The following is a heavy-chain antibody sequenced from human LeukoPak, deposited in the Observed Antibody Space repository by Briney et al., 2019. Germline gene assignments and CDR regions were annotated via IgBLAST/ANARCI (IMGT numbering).Heavy chain of an antibody. D-gene: IGHD5-18*01. CDR2: IIPILGIA. Sequence: SVKVSCKASGGTFSSYAISWVRQAPGQGLEWMGRIIPILGIANYAQKFQGRVTITADKSTSTAYMELSSLGSEDTAVYYCARDLGIQLWAPFDYWGQGTLVTVSS. J-gene: IGHJ4*02. CDR3: ARDLGIQLWAPFDY. V-gene: IGHV1-69*04. CDR1: GGTFSSYA.